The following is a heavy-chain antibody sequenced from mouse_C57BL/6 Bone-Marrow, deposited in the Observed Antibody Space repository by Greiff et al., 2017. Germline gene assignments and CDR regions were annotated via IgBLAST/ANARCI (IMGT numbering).Heavy chain of an antibody. Sequence: EVQLQQSGAELVRPGASVKLSCTASGFNIKDDYMHWVKQRPEQGLEWIGWIDPENGDTEYASKFQGKATITADTSSNTAYLQLSSLKSEDTAVYYCTTGGSSMFAYWGQGTLVTVSA. D-gene: IGHD1-1*01. J-gene: IGHJ3*01. CDR3: TTGGSSMFAY. CDR2: IDPENGDT. V-gene: IGHV14-4*01. CDR1: GFNIKDDY.